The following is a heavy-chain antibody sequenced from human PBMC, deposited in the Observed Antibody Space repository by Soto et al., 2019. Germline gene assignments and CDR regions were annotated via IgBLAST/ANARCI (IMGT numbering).Heavy chain of an antibody. D-gene: IGHD3-22*01. J-gene: IGHJ4*02. CDR3: AKEQLAMTVVVADYFDS. Sequence: QVQLVESGGGVVQPGKSLRLSCAASGFTFSTYGIHWVRQAPGKGLEWVALISYDGGSKYYGDSVKGRFIISRDNSQNTVSLQMNSLRPDDTAVYFCAKEQLAMTVVVADYFDSWGQGTLVTVSS. V-gene: IGHV3-30*18. CDR2: ISYDGGSK. CDR1: GFTFSTYG.